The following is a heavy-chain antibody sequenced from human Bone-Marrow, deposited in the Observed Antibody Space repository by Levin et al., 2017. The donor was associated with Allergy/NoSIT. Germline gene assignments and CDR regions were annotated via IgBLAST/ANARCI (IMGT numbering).Heavy chain of an antibody. D-gene: IGHD2-2*02. Sequence: GGSLRLSCAVSGSTFSDYAMHWVRQAPGKGLEWVAVISDDGSTKYYAESVKGRFTISRDNSKSTLFLQMNGLRGDDTASYYCARQYLWGQGTQVTVSS. CDR2: ISDDGSTK. CDR1: GSTFSDYA. J-gene: IGHJ4*02. V-gene: IGHV3-30-3*01. CDR3: ARQYL.